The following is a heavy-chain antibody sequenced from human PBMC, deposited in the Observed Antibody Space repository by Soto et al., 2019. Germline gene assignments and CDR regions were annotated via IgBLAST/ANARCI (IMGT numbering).Heavy chain of an antibody. D-gene: IGHD3-9*01. CDR2: INSDGSTT. CDR1: GFTFSSYW. CDR3: ASSMTGYHY. V-gene: IGHV3-74*01. Sequence: GGSLRLSCAASGFTFSSYWMHWVRQAPGKGLVWVSRINSDGSTTSYADSVKGRFTISRDNAKNTLFLQMNSLRAEDTAAYYCASSMTGYHYWGQGTLVTSPQ. J-gene: IGHJ4*02.